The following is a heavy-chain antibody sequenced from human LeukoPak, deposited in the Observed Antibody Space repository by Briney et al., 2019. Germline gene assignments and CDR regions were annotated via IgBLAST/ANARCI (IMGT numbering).Heavy chain of an antibody. V-gene: IGHV3-33*06. J-gene: IGHJ4*02. D-gene: IGHD6-13*01. CDR3: AKGPAVLAADSDY. Sequence: GRSLRLSCAVSGFTVRNYDMHWVRQAPGKGLEWVALIWYDGSNKFYADSVKGRFTISRDNSNNTLYLQINSLRPEDTAVYYCAKGPAVLAADSDYWGQGTLIAVSS. CDR1: GFTVRNYD. CDR2: IWYDGSNK.